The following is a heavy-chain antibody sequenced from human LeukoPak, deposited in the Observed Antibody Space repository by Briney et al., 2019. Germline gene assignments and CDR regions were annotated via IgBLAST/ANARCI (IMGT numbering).Heavy chain of an antibody. CDR1: GDSVSSNSAT. Sequence: SQTLSLTCAISGDSVSSNSATWNWVRQSPSRGLEWLGRTYYTSKWYSDYAIPVKSRLTIKSDTSKNQFSLHLNSVTPEDTAVYYCAREKVKTAMVTSPRKYYYYMDVWGKGTTVTVSS. CDR3: AREKVKTAMVTSPRKYYYYMDV. D-gene: IGHD5-18*01. V-gene: IGHV6-1*01. J-gene: IGHJ6*03. CDR2: TYYTSKWYS.